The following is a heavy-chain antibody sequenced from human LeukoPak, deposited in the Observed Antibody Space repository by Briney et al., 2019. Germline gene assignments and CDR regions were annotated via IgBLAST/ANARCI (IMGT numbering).Heavy chain of an antibody. CDR3: ASDLGQAIVGAPQRPATFDY. D-gene: IGHD1-26*01. Sequence: PGGSLRLSCAASGFTFSSYEINWVRQAPGKGLEWVSYISSSGSTIYYADSVKGRFTISRDNAKNSLYLQMNSLRAEDTAVYYCASDLGQAIVGAPQRPATFDYWGQGTLVTVSS. CDR2: ISSSGSTI. J-gene: IGHJ4*02. CDR1: GFTFSSYE. V-gene: IGHV3-48*03.